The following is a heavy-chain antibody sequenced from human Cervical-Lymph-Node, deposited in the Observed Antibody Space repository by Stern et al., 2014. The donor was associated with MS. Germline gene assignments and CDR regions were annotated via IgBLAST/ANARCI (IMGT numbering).Heavy chain of an antibody. CDR3: ARQRYFDY. CDR2: IFPGGSDI. Sequence: EVQLVESEPEVKRPGESLKISCQASGYTFTSYWIGWVRQMPGKGLEWIAIIFPGGSDIRYSPSFQGQVTISADKSSSPAYLQWNNLKASDTAIYYCARQRYFDYWGQGTLVTVSS. J-gene: IGHJ4*02. CDR1: GYTFTSYW. V-gene: IGHV5-51*01.